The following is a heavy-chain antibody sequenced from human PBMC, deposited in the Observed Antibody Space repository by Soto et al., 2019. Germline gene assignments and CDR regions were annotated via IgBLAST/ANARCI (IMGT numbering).Heavy chain of an antibody. CDR1: GYTLTELS. CDR3: ASPVECSTTSCIR. V-gene: IGHV1-24*01. J-gene: IGHJ4*02. CDR2: FDPEDGET. Sequence: GASVKVSCKVSGYTLTELSMHWVRQAPGKGLEWMGGFDPEDGETIYAQKFQGRVTMTEDTSTDTAYMELSSLRAEDTAVYYCASPVECSTTSCIRWGQGTLVTVSS. D-gene: IGHD2-2*01.